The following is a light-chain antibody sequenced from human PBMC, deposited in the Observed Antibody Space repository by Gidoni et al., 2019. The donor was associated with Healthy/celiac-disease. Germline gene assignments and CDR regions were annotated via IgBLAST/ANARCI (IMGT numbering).Light chain of an antibody. CDR3: QQRSNWPLYS. J-gene: IGKJ2*03. V-gene: IGKV3-11*01. CDR1: QGVSSY. CDR2: DAS. Sequence: EIVLTQSPATLSLSPGERATLSCRASQGVSSYLAWYQQKPGQAPRLLIYDASNRATGIPARFSGSRSGTDFTLTISSLEPEDFAVYYSQQRSNWPLYSFGQGTKLEIK.